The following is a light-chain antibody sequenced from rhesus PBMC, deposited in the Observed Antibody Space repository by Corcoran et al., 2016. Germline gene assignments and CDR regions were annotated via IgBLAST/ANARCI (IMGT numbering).Light chain of an antibody. CDR3: QQSRISWT. CDR1: QSVSSY. J-gene: IGKJ1*01. V-gene: IGKV3-24*04. CDR2: GAS. Sequence: ETVVTQSPATLSLSPGERATLSCRASQSVSSYLSWYHQKPGQAPMLLFDGASLRATGIPDSVIGSGAGPDFTLTRSSLEPEDVGVYYCQQSRISWTFGQGTKVEIK.